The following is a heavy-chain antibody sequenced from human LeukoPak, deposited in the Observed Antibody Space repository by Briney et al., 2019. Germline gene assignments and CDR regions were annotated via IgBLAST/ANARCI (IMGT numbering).Heavy chain of an antibody. V-gene: IGHV3-21*01. D-gene: IGHD5-18*01. CDR2: ISSSSTYI. CDR1: GFTFSTYS. J-gene: IGHJ4*02. Sequence: GGSLRLSCAASGFTFSTYSMNGVRQTPGKGLEWVSSISSSSTYIYYADSVKGRFTISRDNAKNSLYLQMNSLRVEDTAVYYCAREPTAMILWGQGTLVTVSS. CDR3: AREPTAMIL.